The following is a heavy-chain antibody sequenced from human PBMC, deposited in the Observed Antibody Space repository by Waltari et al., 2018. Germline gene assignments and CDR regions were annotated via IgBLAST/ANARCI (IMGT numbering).Heavy chain of an antibody. V-gene: IGHV3-21*01. D-gene: IGHD3-10*02. CDR2: IGPTSRYI. CDR1: GFTFSNFT. J-gene: IGHJ3*02. CDR3: ARMLDAFDI. Sequence: EVQLVESGGGLVKPGGSLRLSCAASGFTFSNFTMNWVRQTPGRGLELVSSIGPTSRYIYYADSMKGRFTISRDNAKNSLSLQMDSLRAEDTAVYYCARMLDAFDIWGHGTMVTVSS.